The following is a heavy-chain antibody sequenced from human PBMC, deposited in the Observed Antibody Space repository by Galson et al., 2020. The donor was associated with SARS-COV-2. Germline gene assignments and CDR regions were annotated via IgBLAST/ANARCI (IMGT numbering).Heavy chain of an antibody. CDR1: GFTFSSYG. CDR3: ARDLYGSGEYVGY. J-gene: IGHJ4*02. V-gene: IGHV3-33*01. D-gene: IGHD3-10*01. Sequence: GESLKISCAASGFTFSSYGIHWVRQAPGKGLEWVAVIWYDGSHKYYADSVKGRFTISRDDSKNTMYLQMNSLRAEDTAVYYCARDLYGSGEYVGYWGLVTLVTVSS. CDR2: IWYDGSHK.